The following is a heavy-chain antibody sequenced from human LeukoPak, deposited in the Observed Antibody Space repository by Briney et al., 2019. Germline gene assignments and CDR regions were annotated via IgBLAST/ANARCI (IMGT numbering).Heavy chain of an antibody. Sequence: GASVKVSCKASGYTFTGYYMHWVRQAPGQGLEWMGWINPNSGGTNYAQKFQGRVTMTRDTPISTAYMELSRLRSDDTAVYYCARAVGTLSSIAALDYWGQGTLVTVSS. CDR1: GYTFTGYY. CDR2: INPNSGGT. J-gene: IGHJ4*02. V-gene: IGHV1-2*02. D-gene: IGHD6-6*01. CDR3: ARAVGTLSSIAALDY.